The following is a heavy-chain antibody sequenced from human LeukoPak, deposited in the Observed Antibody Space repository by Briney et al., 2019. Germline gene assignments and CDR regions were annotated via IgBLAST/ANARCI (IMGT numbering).Heavy chain of an antibody. Sequence: SETLSLTCTVSGGSISSGGYYWSWIRQPPGKGLEWIGYIYHSGSTYYNPSLKSRVTISVDRSKNQFSLKLSSVTAADTAVYYCARVIIQAGYYYYYYMDVWGKGTTVTVSS. V-gene: IGHV4-30-2*01. CDR1: GGSISSGGYY. J-gene: IGHJ6*03. CDR3: ARVIIQAGYYYYYYMDV. D-gene: IGHD3-10*01. CDR2: IYHSGST.